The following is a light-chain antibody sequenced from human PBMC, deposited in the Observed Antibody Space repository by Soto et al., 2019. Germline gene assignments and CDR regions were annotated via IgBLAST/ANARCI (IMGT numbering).Light chain of an antibody. CDR1: QSVRTN. CDR2: GAS. V-gene: IGKV3-15*01. CDR3: QQYNDWPPVYT. Sequence: EIVMTQSPATLSVSPGGRATLSCRASQSVRTNLAWYQQKPGQAPRRLIYGASTRATGVPARFSGSGSGTEFTLTISSLQSEDFAIYFCQQYNDWPPVYTFGQGTKLEIK. J-gene: IGKJ2*01.